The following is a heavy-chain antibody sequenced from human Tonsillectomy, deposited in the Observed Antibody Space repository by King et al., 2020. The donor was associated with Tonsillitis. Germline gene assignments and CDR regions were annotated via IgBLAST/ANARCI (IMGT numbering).Heavy chain of an antibody. D-gene: IGHD4-17*01. J-gene: IGHJ4*02. CDR3: VVHDAVSPGGVDY. Sequence: VQLVESGGGVVQPGRSLRLSCETSRFSFSRFFFHWVRQAPDTGLQWVASMSHERSETYYDYAESVEGRFTISWDKSKNTLYLEMNSLRVDDTAVYYCVVHDAVSPGGVDYWGQGTMVTVSS. V-gene: IGHV3-33*01. CDR2: MSHERSETYY. CDR1: RFSFSRFF.